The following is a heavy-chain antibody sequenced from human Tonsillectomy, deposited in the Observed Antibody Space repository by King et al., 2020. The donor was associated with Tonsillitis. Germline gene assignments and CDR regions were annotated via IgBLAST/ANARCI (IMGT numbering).Heavy chain of an antibody. D-gene: IGHD3-22*01. CDR3: AREIRGYYASV. CDR1: GFTFREYA. V-gene: IGHV3-30*04. Sequence: VQLVESGGGVVQPGRSLRLSCAAFGFTFREYAMHWVRQAPGKGLEWVALISYNGRDKYSANPVKGRFTISQDNSVSTLSLQMNSLRVEDTAVYYCAREIRGYYASVWGQGAPVTVSS. J-gene: IGHJ4*02. CDR2: ISYNGRDK.